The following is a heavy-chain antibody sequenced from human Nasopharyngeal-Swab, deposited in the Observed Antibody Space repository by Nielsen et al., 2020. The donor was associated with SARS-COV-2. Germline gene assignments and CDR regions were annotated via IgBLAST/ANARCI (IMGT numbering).Heavy chain of an antibody. Sequence: SLKISCAASGFTFDDYAMHWVRQAPGKGLEWVSGISWNSGSIGYADSVKGRFTISRDNAKNSLYLQMDSLRAEDTALCYCAKDLVAATQGDYYYGMDVWGQGTTVTVSS. V-gene: IGHV3-9*01. CDR2: ISWNSGSI. D-gene: IGHD2-15*01. J-gene: IGHJ6*02. CDR3: AKDLVAATQGDYYYGMDV. CDR1: GFTFDDYA.